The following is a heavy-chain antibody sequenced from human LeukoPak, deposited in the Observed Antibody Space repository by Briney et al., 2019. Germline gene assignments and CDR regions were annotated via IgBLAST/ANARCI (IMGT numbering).Heavy chain of an antibody. D-gene: IGHD5-24*01. CDR1: GFTFSSYG. Sequence: PGGSLRLSCAASGFTFSSYGMHWVRQAPGKGLEWVAVISYDGSNKYYADSVKGRFTISRDNSKNTLYLQMNSLRAEDTAVYYCARDKGWLHLGDWGQGTLVTVSS. CDR3: ARDKGWLHLGD. V-gene: IGHV3-30*03. J-gene: IGHJ4*02. CDR2: ISYDGSNK.